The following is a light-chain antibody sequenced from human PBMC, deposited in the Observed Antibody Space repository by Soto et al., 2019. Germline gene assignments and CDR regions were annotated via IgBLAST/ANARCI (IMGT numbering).Light chain of an antibody. J-gene: IGLJ1*01. CDR1: SSDVGSYNY. Sequence: QSALTQPASVSGSPGQSITISCTGTSSDVGSYNYVAWYQQFPGKTPKHMIYEVRQRPSGVSSRSSGSKSGKTASLTISGLQAEDEADYYCISYTGSDTSHVFGTGTKLTVL. CDR3: ISYTGSDTSHV. V-gene: IGLV2-14*01. CDR2: EVR.